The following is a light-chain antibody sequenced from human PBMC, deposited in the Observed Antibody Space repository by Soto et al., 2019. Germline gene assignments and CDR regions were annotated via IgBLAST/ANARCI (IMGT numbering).Light chain of an antibody. CDR2: KAY. J-gene: IGKJ1*01. Sequence: YPAARSASVKNRVTITCRARQSMSSWWAWYQQKPGKAPKLLIYKAYSLESGVPSRFSGSGSGTEFTLTISSLQPDDFATYYCQQYNSYSGTFGQRTKVDI. CDR1: QSMSSW. V-gene: IGKV1-5*03. CDR3: QQYNSYSGT.